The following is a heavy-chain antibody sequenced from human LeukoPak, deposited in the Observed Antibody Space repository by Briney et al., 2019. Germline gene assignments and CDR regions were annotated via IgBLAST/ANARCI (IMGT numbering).Heavy chain of an antibody. CDR2: ITWNSGSI. Sequence: PGRSLRLSCAASGFTFADYAMHWVRQVPGKGLEWVSGITWNSGSIGYADSVKGRFTISRDNAKNSLYLQMNSLRDEGTAVYYCEGHNYGGPFDYWGLGTLVTVSS. D-gene: IGHD4/OR15-4a*01. V-gene: IGHV3-9*01. CDR3: EGHNYGGPFDY. J-gene: IGHJ4*02. CDR1: GFTFADYA.